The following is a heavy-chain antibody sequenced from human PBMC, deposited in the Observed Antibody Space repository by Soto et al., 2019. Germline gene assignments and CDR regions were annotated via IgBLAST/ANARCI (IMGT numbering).Heavy chain of an antibody. CDR3: AKESYGSNYYGMDV. D-gene: IGHD1-26*01. Sequence: GGSLRLSCAASGFTFSSYGMHWVRQAPGKGLEWVAVISYDGSNKYYADSVKGRFTISRDNSKKTLYLQMNSLRAEDTAVYYCAKESYGSNYYGMDVWGQGTTVTVSS. J-gene: IGHJ6*02. CDR1: GFTFSSYG. CDR2: ISYDGSNK. V-gene: IGHV3-30*18.